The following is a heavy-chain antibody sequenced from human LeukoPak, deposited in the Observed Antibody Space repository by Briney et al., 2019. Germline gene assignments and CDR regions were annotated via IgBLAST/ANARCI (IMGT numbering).Heavy chain of an antibody. J-gene: IGHJ5*02. CDR3: ARDVGQVRGVIPYYNWFDP. D-gene: IGHD3-10*01. Sequence: SETLSLTCTASGGSISSYYWSWIRQPAGKGLEWIGRIYTSGSTNYNPSLKSRVTMSVDTSKNQFSLKLSSVTAADTAVYYCARDVGQVRGVIPYYNWFDPWGQGTLVTVSS. CDR2: IYTSGST. CDR1: GGSISSYY. V-gene: IGHV4-4*07.